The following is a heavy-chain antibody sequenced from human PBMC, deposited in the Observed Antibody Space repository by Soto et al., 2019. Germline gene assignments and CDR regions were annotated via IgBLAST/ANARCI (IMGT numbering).Heavy chain of an antibody. D-gene: IGHD3-10*01. J-gene: IGHJ3*02. CDR2: IYSGGST. V-gene: IGHV3-66*01. CDR3: ARGDVLLWFGELLLNAFDI. CDR1: GFTVSSNY. Sequence: PGGSLRLSCAASGFTVSSNYMSWVRQAPGKGLEWVSVIYSGGSTYYADSVKGRFTISRDNSKNTLYLQMNSLRAEDTAVYYCARGDVLLWFGELLLNAFDIWGQGTMVTVS.